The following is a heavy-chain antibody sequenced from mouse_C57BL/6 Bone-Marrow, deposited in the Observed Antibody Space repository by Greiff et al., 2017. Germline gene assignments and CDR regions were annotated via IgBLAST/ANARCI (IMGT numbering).Heavy chain of an antibody. V-gene: IGHV1-69*01. D-gene: IGHD2-3*01. J-gene: IGHJ1*03. CDR1: GYTFTNYW. CDR2: IDPSDSYT. CDR3: EKDGYFWYWDV. Sequence: VQLQQPGAELVMPGASVKLSCKASGYTFTNYWMHWVKQRPGQGLEWIGEIDPSDSYTNYNPKFQGKSTLTVDKSSRTAYMQHSSLTSEDAAVYYCEKDGYFWYWDVWGTGTTVTVSS.